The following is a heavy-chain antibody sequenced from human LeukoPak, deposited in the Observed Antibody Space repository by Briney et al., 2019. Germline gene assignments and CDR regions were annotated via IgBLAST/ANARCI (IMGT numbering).Heavy chain of an antibody. Sequence: GGSLRLSCAASGFTVSSNYMSWVRQAPGKGLEWVSVIYSGGSTYYAGSVKGRFTISRDNSMNTLYLQMNSLRAEDKAVYYCSSLIVVVPAAIRDYWGQGTLVTVSS. CDR2: IYSGGST. V-gene: IGHV3-53*01. CDR3: SSLIVVVPAAIRDY. J-gene: IGHJ4*02. D-gene: IGHD2-2*01. CDR1: GFTVSSNY.